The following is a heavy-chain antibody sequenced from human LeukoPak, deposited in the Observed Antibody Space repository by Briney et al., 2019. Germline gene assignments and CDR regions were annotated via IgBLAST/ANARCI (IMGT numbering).Heavy chain of an antibody. V-gene: IGHV3-23*01. D-gene: IGHD3-22*01. Sequence: GGSLRLSCAASGFTYSSYAMSWVRQAPGKGLEWVSAISGSGGSTYYADSVKGRFTISRDNSKNTLYLQMNSLRAEDTAVYYCAKDGRNYDSSGYYDYWGQGTLVTVSS. CDR1: GFTYSSYA. CDR3: AKDGRNYDSSGYYDY. CDR2: ISGSGGST. J-gene: IGHJ4*02.